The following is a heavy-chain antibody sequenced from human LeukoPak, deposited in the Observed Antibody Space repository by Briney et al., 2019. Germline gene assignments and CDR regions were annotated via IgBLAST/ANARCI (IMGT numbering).Heavy chain of an antibody. CDR3: ARDPGDTSWYNFDY. Sequence: SETLSLTCTVSGGSISGHFWSWFRRPPGKGLENIGYIYYTGSTNYNPSFKSRATVSVDTSKDQFSLRLSSVTAADTAVYYCARDPGDTSWYNFDYWGQGILVTVS. V-gene: IGHV4-59*11. J-gene: IGHJ4*02. CDR2: IYYTGST. D-gene: IGHD6-13*01. CDR1: GGSISGHF.